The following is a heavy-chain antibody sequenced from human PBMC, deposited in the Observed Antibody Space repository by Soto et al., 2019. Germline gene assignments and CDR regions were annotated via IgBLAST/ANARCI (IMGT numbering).Heavy chain of an antibody. D-gene: IGHD3-22*01. CDR3: AHTTDSTGFLPS. J-gene: IGHJ5*01. Sequence: GPTLVEPAPGLTGTCMVSGVSVSAYEGRVGWGRQPPGETLDWLALIHWNEDKRYSPYLKNKLTITKESSEKQVVLTLTNIDPLDTGTYFCAHTTDSTGFLPSWGQGMLVTVSS. CDR1: GVSVSAYEGR. V-gene: IGHV2-5*01. CDR2: IHWNEDK.